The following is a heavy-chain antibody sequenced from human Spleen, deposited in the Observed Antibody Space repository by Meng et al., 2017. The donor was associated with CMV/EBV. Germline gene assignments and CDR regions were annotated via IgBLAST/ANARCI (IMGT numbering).Heavy chain of an antibody. V-gene: IGHV3-48*03. D-gene: IGHD1/OR15-1a*01. CDR3: ARGKQFLVLNNYDMQV. Sequence: LSLTCAASGFIFGSYEMHWVRQAPGKGLEWISHVTSSGTTIHYADSVKGRFTISRDNAKNSLYLQMNRLRVEDTAIYYCARGKQFLVLNNYDMQVWGQGATVTVSS. CDR2: VTSSGTTI. CDR1: GFIFGSYE. J-gene: IGHJ6*02.